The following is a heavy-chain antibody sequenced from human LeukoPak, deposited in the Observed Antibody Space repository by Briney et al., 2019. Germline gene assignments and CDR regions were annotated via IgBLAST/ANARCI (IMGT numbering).Heavy chain of an antibody. CDR1: GVTILTTNW. J-gene: IGHJ4*02. CDR2: VHLSGAS. D-gene: IGHD1-26*01. V-gene: IGHV4-4*02. Sequence: SGTLSLTCAVSGVTILTTNWWSWVRQPPGKGLEWIGEVHLSGASNYNPSLKSRVSMSIDNSKNQLSLKLTSVTAADTAIYYCARESGAFCPFGFWGQGTPVTVSS. CDR3: ARESGAFCPFGF.